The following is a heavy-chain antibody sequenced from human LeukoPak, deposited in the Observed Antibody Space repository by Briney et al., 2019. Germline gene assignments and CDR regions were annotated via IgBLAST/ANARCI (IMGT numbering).Heavy chain of an antibody. CDR3: ARDRPDRGYSYGRDFDY. CDR1: GFTFSSYE. J-gene: IGHJ4*02. CDR2: ISNSGSSI. Sequence: GGSLRLSRAASGFTFSSYEMNWVRQAPGKGLEWISYISNSGSSIFYADSVKGRFTIARDNARSSLYLQMNSLRAEDTAVYYCARDRPDRGYSYGRDFDYWGQGTLVTVSS. D-gene: IGHD5-18*01. V-gene: IGHV3-48*03.